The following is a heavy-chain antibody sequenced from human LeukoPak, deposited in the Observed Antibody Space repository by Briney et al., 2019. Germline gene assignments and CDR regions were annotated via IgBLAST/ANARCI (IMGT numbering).Heavy chain of an antibody. J-gene: IGHJ4*02. CDR2: IYSGGST. D-gene: IGHD5-24*01. CDR1: GFTVSSNY. Sequence: PGGSLRLSCAASGFTVSSNYMSWVRQAPGKGLEWVSVIYSGGSTYYADSVKGRFTISRDNSKNTLYLQMNSLRAEDTAVYYCARSKRWLQLYYFDYWGQGTLVTVSS. V-gene: IGHV3-53*01. CDR3: ARSKRWLQLYYFDY.